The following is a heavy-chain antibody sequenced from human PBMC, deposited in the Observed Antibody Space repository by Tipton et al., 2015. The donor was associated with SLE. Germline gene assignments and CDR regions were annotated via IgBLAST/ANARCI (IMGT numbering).Heavy chain of an antibody. CDR1: GFTFSSYS. CDR2: ISGSGGST. Sequence: GSLRLSCAASGFTFSSYSMNWVRQAPGKGLEWVSGISGSGGSTYYADSVKGRFTISRDNSKNTLYLQMNSLRAEDTAVYYCAKARYSSGWLVDYWGQGTLVTVSS. J-gene: IGHJ4*02. V-gene: IGHV3-23*01. CDR3: AKARYSSGWLVDY. D-gene: IGHD6-19*01.